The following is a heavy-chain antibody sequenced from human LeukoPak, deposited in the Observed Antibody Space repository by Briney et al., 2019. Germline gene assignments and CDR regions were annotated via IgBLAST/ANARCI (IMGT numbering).Heavy chain of an antibody. CDR1: GYSFTNYW. D-gene: IGHD1-26*01. V-gene: IGHV5-51*01. Sequence: GESLKISCKGSGYSFTNYWLAWVRQMPGQGPEWMGIIYPGDSDTRYSPSFQGQVTISADKSISTAYLQWSGLKASDTAMYYCARHHYSGLYNWFDPWGQGTLVTVSS. CDR3: ARHHYSGLYNWFDP. CDR2: IYPGDSDT. J-gene: IGHJ5*02.